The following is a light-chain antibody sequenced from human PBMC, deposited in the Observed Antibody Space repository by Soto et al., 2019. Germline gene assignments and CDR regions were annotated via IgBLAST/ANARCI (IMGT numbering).Light chain of an antibody. CDR1: SSNIGTNT. CDR2: ANN. CDR3: AASDDSLRGVL. J-gene: IGLJ3*02. Sequence: QPVLTQPPSASGTPGQRVTISCSGSSSNIGTNTVNWYQQLPGSAPKLLIYANNQRPSGVPDRFSGSKSGTSASLAISGLQSEDEADYYCAASDDSLRGVLFGGGTKLTVL. V-gene: IGLV1-44*01.